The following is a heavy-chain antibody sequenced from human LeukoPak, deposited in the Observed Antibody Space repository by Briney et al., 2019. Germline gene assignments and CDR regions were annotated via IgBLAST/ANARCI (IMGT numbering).Heavy chain of an antibody. CDR1: GYTFTSYE. D-gene: IGHD5-12*01. V-gene: IGHV1-8*03. J-gene: IGHJ4*02. CDR3: ARTPLRPAATTPRQLDY. CDR2: MNPNSGNT. Sequence: ASVKVSCKASGYTFTSYEINWLRQDTGHGLEWMGWMNPNSGNTGYAQKFQGRVTITADESTSTAYMELSSLRSEDTAVFYCARTPLRPAATTPRQLDYWGQGTLVTVSS.